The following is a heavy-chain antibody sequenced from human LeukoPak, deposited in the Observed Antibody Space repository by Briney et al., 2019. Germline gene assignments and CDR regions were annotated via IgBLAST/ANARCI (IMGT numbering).Heavy chain of an antibody. CDR1: GGSISSYY. Sequence: PSETLSLTCTVSGGSISSYYWSWIRQPPGKGLEWIGYIYYSGSTNYNPSLKSRVTISVDTSKNQFSLKLSSVTAADTAVYYCARAVGSYDSSGIAFGIWGQGTMVTVSS. CDR3: ARAVGSYDSSGIAFGI. J-gene: IGHJ3*02. CDR2: IYYSGST. D-gene: IGHD3-22*01. V-gene: IGHV4-59*01.